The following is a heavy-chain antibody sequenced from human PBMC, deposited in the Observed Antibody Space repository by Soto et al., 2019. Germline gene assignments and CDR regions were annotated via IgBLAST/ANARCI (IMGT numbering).Heavy chain of an antibody. V-gene: IGHV1-18*01. D-gene: IGHD2-15*01. CDR2: ISAYNGNT. Sequence: GASVKVSCKASGYTFTSYGISWVRQAPGQGLDWMGWISAYNGNTKYAQDLQGRVTMTTDTSTSTAYMELRRLRSDDTAVYYCARFSGGSYNTYYFYYGMDVWGQGTTVTVSS. CDR3: ARFSGGSYNTYYFYYGMDV. CDR1: GYTFTSYG. J-gene: IGHJ6*02.